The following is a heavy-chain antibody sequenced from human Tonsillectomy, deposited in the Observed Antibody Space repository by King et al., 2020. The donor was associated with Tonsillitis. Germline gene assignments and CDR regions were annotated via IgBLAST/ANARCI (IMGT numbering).Heavy chain of an antibody. J-gene: IGHJ6*02. CDR2: MNPNSGNT. CDR1: GYTFTSYD. Sequence: QLVQSGAEVKKPGASVKVSCKASGYTFTSYDINWVRQATGQGLEWMGWMNPNSGNTGYAQKFQGRVTMTRNTSISTAYMELSSLRSEDTAVYYCARGRHVDRFFDYYGMDVWGQGTTVTVSS. CDR3: ARGRHVDRFFDYYGMDV. V-gene: IGHV1-8*02. D-gene: IGHD3-3*01.